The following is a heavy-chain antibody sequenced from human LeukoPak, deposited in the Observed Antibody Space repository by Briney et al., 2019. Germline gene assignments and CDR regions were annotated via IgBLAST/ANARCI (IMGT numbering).Heavy chain of an antibody. J-gene: IGHJ4*02. D-gene: IGHD5-12*01. CDR3: ARDGGYSGYDYLAVGYYFDY. Sequence: SETLSLTCTVSGGSISSYYWSWIRQPAGKGLEWIGRIHTSGSTNYNPSLKSRVTMSVDTSKNQFSLRLSSVTAADTAVYYCARDGGYSGYDYLAVGYYFDYWGQGTLVTVSS. CDR1: GGSISSYY. CDR2: IHTSGST. V-gene: IGHV4-4*07.